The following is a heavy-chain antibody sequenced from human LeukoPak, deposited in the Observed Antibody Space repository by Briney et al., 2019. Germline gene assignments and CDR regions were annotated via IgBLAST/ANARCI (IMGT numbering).Heavy chain of an antibody. CDR1: GGTFRGYY. D-gene: IGHD7-27*01. V-gene: IGHV4-34*01. CDR3: ARGVLGPYYFDL. Sequence: PSETLSLTCAVYGGTFRGYYWSWIRQPPGKGLEWIGEIHYTGATNYKPSLKSRVTISGDPSKNQVSLRVSSVTAADAAVYYCARGVLGPYYFDLWGPGTLVTVSS. J-gene: IGHJ2*01. CDR2: IHYTGAT.